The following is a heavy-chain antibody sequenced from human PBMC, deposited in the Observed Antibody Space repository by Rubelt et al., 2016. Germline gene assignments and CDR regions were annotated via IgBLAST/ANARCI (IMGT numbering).Heavy chain of an antibody. CDR2: ISSSSSTI. J-gene: IGHJ4*02. CDR3: ASEMEDQLLFQPDY. Sequence: VQLVESGGGVVQPGRSLRLSCVASGFTFSSYWMHWVRQAPGKGLEWVSYISSSSSTIYYADSVKGRFTMSRGNAKNSLYLQMNSLRAEDTAVYYCASEMEDQLLFQPDYWGQGTLVTVSS. CDR1: GFTFSSYW. D-gene: IGHD2-2*01. V-gene: IGHV3-48*01.